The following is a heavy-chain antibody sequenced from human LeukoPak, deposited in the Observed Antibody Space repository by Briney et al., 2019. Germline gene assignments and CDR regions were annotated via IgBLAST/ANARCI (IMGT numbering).Heavy chain of an antibody. D-gene: IGHD2-8*01. Sequence: GGSLRLSCAASGFTFSSYAMSWVRQAPGKGLEWVSAISGSGGSTYYADSVKGRFTISRDNSKNTLYLQMNSLRAEDTAVYYCAKDIVLMVYANTFDYWGQGTLVTVSS. J-gene: IGHJ4*02. CDR1: GFTFSSYA. CDR2: ISGSGGST. V-gene: IGHV3-23*01. CDR3: AKDIVLMVYANTFDY.